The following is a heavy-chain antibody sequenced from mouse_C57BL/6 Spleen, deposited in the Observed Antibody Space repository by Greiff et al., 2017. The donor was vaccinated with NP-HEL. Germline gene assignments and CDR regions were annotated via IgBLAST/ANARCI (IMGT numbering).Heavy chain of an antibody. CDR2: ISDGGSYT. J-gene: IGHJ2*01. V-gene: IGHV5-4*03. D-gene: IGHD1-1*01. CDR1: GFTFSSYA. CDR3: ARVGYGSSYDYFDY. Sequence: EVKLMESGGGLVKPGGSLKLSCAASGFTFSSYAMSWVRQTPEKRLEWVATISDGGSYTYYPDNVKGRFTIFRDNAKNNLYLQMSHLKSEDTAMYYCARVGYGSSYDYFDYWGQGTTLTVSS.